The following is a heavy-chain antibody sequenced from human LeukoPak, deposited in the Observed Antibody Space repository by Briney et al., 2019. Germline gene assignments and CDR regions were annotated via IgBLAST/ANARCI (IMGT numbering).Heavy chain of an antibody. CDR3: ARARAARRHNWFDP. CDR2: INHSGST. V-gene: IGHV4-34*01. J-gene: IGHJ5*02. CDR1: GGSFSGYY. Sequence: SETLSLTRAVYGGSFSGYYWSWIRQPPGKGLEWIGEINHSGSTNYNPSLKSRVTISVDTSKNQFSLKLSSVTAADTAVYYCARARAARRHNWFDPWGQGTLVTVSS.